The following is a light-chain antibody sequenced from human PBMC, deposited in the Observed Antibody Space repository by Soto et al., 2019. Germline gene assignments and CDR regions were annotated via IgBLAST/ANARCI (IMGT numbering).Light chain of an antibody. CDR3: QHRSIWPFP. V-gene: IGKV3-11*01. CDR2: DAS. J-gene: IGKJ3*01. CDR1: QSVSSY. Sequence: ESRLTQSQATLSLSPGERATLSCRASQSVSSYLAWYQQKPGQAPRLLIYDASNRATGIPARFSGSGSGTDFTLTISCLEPEDFALYYCQHRSIWPFPFCPGAKVAIK.